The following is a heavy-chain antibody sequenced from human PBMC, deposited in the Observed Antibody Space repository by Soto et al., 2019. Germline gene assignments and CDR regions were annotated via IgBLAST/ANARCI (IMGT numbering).Heavy chain of an antibody. D-gene: IGHD6-13*01. CDR1: GGSISSYY. CDR2: IYYSGSA. CDR3: ARYRREAVAGYTLDN. Sequence: TLSLTCTVSGGSISSYYWSWIRQPPGKGLEWIGYIYYSGSAYYNPSLKSRVTISEDTSKSQFSLKVNSMTAADTAVYYCARYRREAVAGYTLDNWGQGILVTVSS. V-gene: IGHV4-59*01. J-gene: IGHJ4*02.